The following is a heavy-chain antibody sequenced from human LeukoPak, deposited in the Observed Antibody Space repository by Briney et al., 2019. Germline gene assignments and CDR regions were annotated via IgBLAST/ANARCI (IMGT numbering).Heavy chain of an antibody. CDR3: ARRRIATYGMDV. D-gene: IGHD6-6*01. J-gene: IGHJ6*02. V-gene: IGHV1-2*02. Sequence: ASVKVSCKASGHTFTGYYMHWVRQAPGQGLEWMGWINPNSGGTNYAQKFQGRVTMTRDTSISTAYMELSRLRSDGTAVYYCARRRIATYGMDVRGQGTTVTVSS. CDR2: INPNSGGT. CDR1: GHTFTGYY.